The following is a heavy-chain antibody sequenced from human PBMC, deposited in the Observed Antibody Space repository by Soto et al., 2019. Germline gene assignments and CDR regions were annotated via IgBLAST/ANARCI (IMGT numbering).Heavy chain of an antibody. J-gene: IGHJ4*02. D-gene: IGHD2-2*01. CDR3: ARLIHCKTTSCYFDY. Sequence: QLQLQESGPGLVKPSETLSLTCTVSGGSISSSSYYWAWVRQPPGKGLEWIGSVYYSGKTYYNPSLRRRVTISEDTSKNQFSLKLSSVTAADTAVFYCARLIHCKTTSCYFDYWGQGTLVTVSS. V-gene: IGHV4-39*01. CDR2: VYYSGKT. CDR1: GGSISSSSYY.